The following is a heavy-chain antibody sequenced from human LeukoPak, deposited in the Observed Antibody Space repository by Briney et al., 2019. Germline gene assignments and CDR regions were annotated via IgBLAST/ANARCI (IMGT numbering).Heavy chain of an antibody. CDR2: ISSSSSYI. V-gene: IGHV3-21*01. J-gene: IGHJ3*02. Sequence: GRSLRLSCAASGFTFSSYGMHWVRQAPGKGLEWVSSISSSSSYIYYADSVKGRFTISRDNAKNSLYLQMNSLRAEDTAVYYCARDIRLGQYPAHAFDIWGQGTMVTVSS. D-gene: IGHD4-11*01. CDR1: GFTFSSYG. CDR3: ARDIRLGQYPAHAFDI.